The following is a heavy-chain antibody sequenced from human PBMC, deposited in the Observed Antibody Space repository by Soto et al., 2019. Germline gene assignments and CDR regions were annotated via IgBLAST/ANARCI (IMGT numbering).Heavy chain of an antibody. J-gene: IGHJ4*02. CDR2: IFSNAEK. CDR3: ARMVGWDGYNYDYFDY. V-gene: IGHV2-26*01. Sequence: QVTLKESGPVLVKPTETLTLTCTVSGFSLSNARMGVSWIRQPPGKALEWLAHIFSNAEKSYSTSLKSRLTISNDTAKIQVGLTMTNMDPVDTATYYCARMVGWDGYNYDYFDYWGQGTLVTVSS. CDR1: GFSLSNARMG. D-gene: IGHD5-12*01.